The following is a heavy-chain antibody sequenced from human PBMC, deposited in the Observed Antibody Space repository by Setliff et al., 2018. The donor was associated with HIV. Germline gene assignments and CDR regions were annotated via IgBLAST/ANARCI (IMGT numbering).Heavy chain of an antibody. CDR1: GDSVSSRSYY. CDR3: ARESPSSSWFYFDF. Sequence: SETLSLTCTVSGDSVSSRSYYWSWIRQPPGKGLEWIGEINHSGSTNYNPSLKSRVTVSVDTSKSQFSLKLGSVTAADTAVYYCARESPSSSWFYFDFWGQGTLVTVSS. V-gene: IGHV4-61*01. D-gene: IGHD6-13*01. J-gene: IGHJ4*02. CDR2: INHSGST.